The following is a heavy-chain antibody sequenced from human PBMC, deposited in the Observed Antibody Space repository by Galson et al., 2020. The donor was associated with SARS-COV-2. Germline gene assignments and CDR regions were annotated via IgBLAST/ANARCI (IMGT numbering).Heavy chain of an antibody. Sequence: GESLKISCAASGFTFSSYGMHWVRQAPGKGLEWVAVISYDGSNKYYADSVKGRFTISRDNSKNTLYLQVNSLRAEDTAVYYCAKTDSSGWYVRVGVRYFDYWGQGTLVTVSS. CDR1: GFTFSSYG. V-gene: IGHV3-30*18. CDR3: AKTDSSGWYVRVGVRYFDY. J-gene: IGHJ4*02. CDR2: ISYDGSNK. D-gene: IGHD6-19*01.